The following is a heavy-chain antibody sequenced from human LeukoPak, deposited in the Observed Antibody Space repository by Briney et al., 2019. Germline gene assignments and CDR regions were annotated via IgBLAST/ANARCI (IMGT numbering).Heavy chain of an antibody. CDR2: IYYSGST. CDR3: ARHGSPFYSSSSSLFYFDY. V-gene: IGHV4-39*01. Sequence: PSETLSLTCTVSGGSISSSSYYWGWIRQPPGKGLEWIGSIYYSGSTYYNPSLKSRVTISVDTSKNQFSLKLSSVTAADTAVYYCARHGSPFYSSSSSLFYFDYWGRGTLVTVSS. CDR1: GGSISSSSYY. J-gene: IGHJ4*02. D-gene: IGHD6-6*01.